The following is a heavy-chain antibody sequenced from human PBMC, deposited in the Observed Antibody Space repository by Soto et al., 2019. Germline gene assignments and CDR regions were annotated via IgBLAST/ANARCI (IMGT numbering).Heavy chain of an antibody. V-gene: IGHV1-69*04. Sequence: GASVKVSCKASGGTFSSYTISWVRQAPGQGLEWMGRIIPILGIANYAQKFQGRVTITADKSTSTAYMELSSLRSDDTAVYYCARDPLYSSGWAVDYWGQGTLVTVSS. J-gene: IGHJ4*02. D-gene: IGHD6-19*01. CDR3: ARDPLYSSGWAVDY. CDR2: IIPILGIA. CDR1: GGTFSSYT.